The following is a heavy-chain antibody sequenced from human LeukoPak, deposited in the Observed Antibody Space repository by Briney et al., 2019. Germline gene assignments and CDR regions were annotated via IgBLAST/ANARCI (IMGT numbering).Heavy chain of an antibody. CDR3: ARAWSSGF. J-gene: IGHJ4*02. CDR1: GFIFSSHS. V-gene: IGHV3-21*01. CDR2: ISSSSSYI. D-gene: IGHD3-10*01. Sequence: GGSLRLSCAASGFIFSSHSMNWVRQAPGKGPEWVSSISSSSSYIYYADSVKGRFTISRDNAKNSLYLQMNSLRAEDTAVYYCARAWSSGFWGQGTLVTVSS.